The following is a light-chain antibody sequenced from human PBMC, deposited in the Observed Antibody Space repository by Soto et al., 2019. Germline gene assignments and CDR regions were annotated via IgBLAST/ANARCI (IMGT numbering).Light chain of an antibody. J-gene: IGLJ3*02. CDR3: ATWDDSLNARGV. Sequence: QSVLTQTPSASGTPGQTVTISCSGSRSNIGNNAVSWYQQFPATAPKLLIYKNNQRPSGVPDRFSGSKSGTSASLAISGLQSEDEAGYYCATWDDSLNARGVFGGGTKLTVL. V-gene: IGLV1-44*01. CDR1: RSNIGNNA. CDR2: KNN.